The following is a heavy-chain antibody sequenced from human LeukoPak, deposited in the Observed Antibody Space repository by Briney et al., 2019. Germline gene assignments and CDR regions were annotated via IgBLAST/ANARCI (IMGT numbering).Heavy chain of an antibody. Sequence: PSETLSLTCTVSGGSISSYYWSWLRQPPGKGLEWIGYIYYSGSTNYNPSLKSRVTISVDTSKNQFSLKLSSVTAADTAVYYCARGITMIVVDYWGQGTLVTVSS. CDR3: ARGITMIVVDY. J-gene: IGHJ4*02. D-gene: IGHD3-22*01. V-gene: IGHV4-59*01. CDR1: GGSISSYY. CDR2: IYYSGST.